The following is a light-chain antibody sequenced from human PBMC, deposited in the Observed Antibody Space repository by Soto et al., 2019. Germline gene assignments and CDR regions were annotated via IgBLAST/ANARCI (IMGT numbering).Light chain of an antibody. CDR3: AAWDASLNGYV. Sequence: QSVLTQPPSASGTPGQRVTISCSGSSSNIGSKTVNWYQQLPGTVPKLLIYNSYQRPSGVPDRFSGSKSGTSASLAISGLQSEDEADYYCAAWDASLNGYVFGGGTKLTVL. CDR2: NSY. V-gene: IGLV1-44*01. J-gene: IGLJ1*01. CDR1: SSNIGSKT.